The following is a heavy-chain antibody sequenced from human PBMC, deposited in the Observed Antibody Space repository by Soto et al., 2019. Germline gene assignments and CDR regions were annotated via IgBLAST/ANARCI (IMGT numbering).Heavy chain of an antibody. D-gene: IGHD3-3*01. CDR3: ARGEVIFGVVIYLDY. CDR2: IYHSGST. J-gene: IGHJ4*02. V-gene: IGHV4-4*02. CDR1: GGSISSSNW. Sequence: SETLSLTCAVSGGSISSSNWWSWVRQPPGKGLEWIGEIYHSGSTNYNPSLKSRVTISVGKSKNQFSLKLSSVTAADTAVYYCARGEVIFGVVIYLDYWGQGTLVTVSS.